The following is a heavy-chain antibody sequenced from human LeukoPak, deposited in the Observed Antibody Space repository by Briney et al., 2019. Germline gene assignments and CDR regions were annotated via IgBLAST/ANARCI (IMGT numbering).Heavy chain of an antibody. Sequence: SETLSLTCTVSGGSISSSTYYWGWIRQPPGKGLEWIGSIYYSGNTYYNPSLKSRVTISVDTSKNQFSLKLSSVTAADTAVYYCARSGMGWGDAFDLWGQGTMVTVSS. CDR1: GGSISSSTYY. D-gene: IGHD3-16*01. CDR3: ARSGMGWGDAFDL. CDR2: IYYSGNT. J-gene: IGHJ3*01. V-gene: IGHV4-39*01.